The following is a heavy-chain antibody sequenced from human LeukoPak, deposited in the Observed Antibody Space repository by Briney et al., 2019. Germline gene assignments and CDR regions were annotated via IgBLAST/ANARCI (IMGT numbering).Heavy chain of an antibody. D-gene: IGHD1-7*01. CDR3: AKGRTNWNYGVIDY. Sequence: GRSLRLSCAASGFTFSSYGMHWVRQAPGKGLEWVAVISYDGSNKYYADPVKGRFTISRDNSKNTLYLQMNSLRAEDTAVYYCAKGRTNWNYGVIDYWGQGTLVTVSS. CDR2: ISYDGSNK. J-gene: IGHJ4*02. CDR1: GFTFSSYG. V-gene: IGHV3-30*18.